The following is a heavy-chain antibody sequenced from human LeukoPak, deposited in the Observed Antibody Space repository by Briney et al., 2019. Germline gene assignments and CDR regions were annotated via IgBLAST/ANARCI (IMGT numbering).Heavy chain of an antibody. V-gene: IGHV1-2*02. CDR1: GYIFSGYY. J-gene: IGHJ5*02. Sequence: ASVKVSCKASGYIFSGYYMHWVRQAPGQGPEWMGWINPNSGGTNYAQKFQGRVTMTRDTSISTAYMELSSLISDDTAMYYCARVPGVYYDISIGFGSGWFDPWGQGILVTV. D-gene: IGHD3-9*01. CDR3: ARVPGVYYDISIGFGSGWFDP. CDR2: INPNSGGT.